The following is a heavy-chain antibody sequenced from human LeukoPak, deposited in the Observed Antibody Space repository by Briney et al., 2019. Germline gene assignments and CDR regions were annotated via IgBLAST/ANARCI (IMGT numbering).Heavy chain of an antibody. CDR2: MNPNSGNT. D-gene: IGHD3-22*01. CDR1: GYTFTSYD. J-gene: IGHJ4*02. Sequence: SSVKVSCKASGYTFTSYDINWVRQATGQGLEWMGWMNPNSGNTGYAQKFQGRDTMTRNTSISTAYMELSSLRYEDTAVYYCARGRWAYYYDSSGYKYWGQGTLVTVSS. CDR3: ARGRWAYYYDSSGYKY. V-gene: IGHV1-8*01.